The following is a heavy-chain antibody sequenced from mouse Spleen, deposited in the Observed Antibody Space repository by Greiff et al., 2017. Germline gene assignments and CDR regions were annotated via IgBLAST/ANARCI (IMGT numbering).Heavy chain of an antibody. Sequence: EVQLVESGGGLVKLGGSLKLSCAASGFTFSSYAMSWVRQTPEKRLEWVATISSGGGNTYYPDSVKGRFTISRDNAKNTLYLQMSSLKSEDTAMYYCARLHTMITTFAYWGQGTLVTVSA. D-gene: IGHD2-4*01. CDR2: ISSGGGNT. V-gene: IGHV5-9-3*01. CDR1: GFTFSSYA. J-gene: IGHJ3*01. CDR3: ARLHTMITTFAY.